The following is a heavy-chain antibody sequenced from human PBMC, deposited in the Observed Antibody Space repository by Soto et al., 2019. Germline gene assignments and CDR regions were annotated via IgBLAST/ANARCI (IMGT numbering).Heavy chain of an antibody. D-gene: IGHD2-21*01. V-gene: IGHV3-11*01. CDR1: GFKVTDYY. Sequence: QAQLVESGGGLVKPGGSLTLSCAVSGFKVTDYYMSWIRQAPGKGLDWVAMISRSGNTIHYADSVNGRFTISKDNAKNSVYLQVTSVSPEYTAVYYCARGEDVFLYCYMDVWGKGTMVIVSS. CDR2: ISRSGNTI. J-gene: IGHJ6*04. CDR3: ARGEDVFLYCYMDV.